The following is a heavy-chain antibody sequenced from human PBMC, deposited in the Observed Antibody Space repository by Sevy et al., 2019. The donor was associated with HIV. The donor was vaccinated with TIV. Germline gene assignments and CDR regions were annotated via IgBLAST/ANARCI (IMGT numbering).Heavy chain of an antibody. V-gene: IGHV3-9*01. CDR1: GFAFSDYA. D-gene: IGHD2-15*01. J-gene: IGHJ3*02. CDR2: ISWNSGAI. CDR3: GRAQGYCVINSCFGGSINAFDI. Sequence: GGSLRLSCAASGFAFSDYAMHWVRQVPGKGLEWVSGISWNSGAIGYAHSVKGRFTISRDNAKNSLHLQMNSLRVEDTALYYCGRAQGYCVINSCFGGSINAFDIWGQGTMVTVSS.